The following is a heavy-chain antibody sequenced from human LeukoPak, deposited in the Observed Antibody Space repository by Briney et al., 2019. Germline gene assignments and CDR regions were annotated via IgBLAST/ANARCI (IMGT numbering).Heavy chain of an antibody. D-gene: IGHD3-10*01. J-gene: IGHJ5*02. CDR1: GGSISSYY. V-gene: IGHV4-59*01. Sequence: SETLSLTCTVSGGSISSYYWSWIRQPPGKGLEWIGYMYYSGSTNYNPSLKSRVTISVDTSKNQFSLKLSSVTAANTAVYYCARDARRGWFDPWGQGTLVTVSS. CDR2: MYYSGST. CDR3: ARDARRGWFDP.